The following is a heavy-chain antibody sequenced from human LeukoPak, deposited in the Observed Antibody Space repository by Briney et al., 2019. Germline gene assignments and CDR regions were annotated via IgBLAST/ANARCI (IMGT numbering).Heavy chain of an antibody. CDR3: AREGPNYYGSGTYWFDP. Sequence: ASVKVSCKASGYTFTGYYMHWVRQAPGQGLEWMGRIIPILGIANYAQRFQGRVTITADKSTSTAYMELSSLRSEDTAVYYCAREGPNYYGSGTYWFDPWGQGTLVTVSS. CDR1: GYTFTGYY. CDR2: IIPILGIA. V-gene: IGHV1-69*04. D-gene: IGHD3-10*01. J-gene: IGHJ5*02.